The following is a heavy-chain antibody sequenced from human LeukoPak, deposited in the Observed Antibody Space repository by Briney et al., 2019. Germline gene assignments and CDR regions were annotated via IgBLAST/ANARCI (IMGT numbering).Heavy chain of an antibody. CDR3: ARALYGDYSMGALGY. Sequence: SETLSLTCTVSGGSISSYYWSWIRQPPGKGLEWIGYIYYSGSTNYNPSLKSRVTMSVDTSKNQFSLKLSSVTAADTAVYYCARALYGDYSMGALGYWGQGTLVTVSS. CDR1: GGSISSYY. CDR2: IYYSGST. D-gene: IGHD4-17*01. V-gene: IGHV4-59*12. J-gene: IGHJ4*02.